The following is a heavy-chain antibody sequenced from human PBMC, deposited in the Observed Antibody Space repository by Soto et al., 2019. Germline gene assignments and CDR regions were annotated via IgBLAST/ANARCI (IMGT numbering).Heavy chain of an antibody. J-gene: IGHJ4*02. CDR1: GFPFSNYE. D-gene: IGHD6-13*01. CDR2: ISSGGSTV. Sequence: RLSCAASGFPFSNYEMNWVRQAPGKGLEWVAYISSGGSTVHYADSVRGRFTVSRDNARNSLYLQMNTLRVEDTALYYCARDRAAGGYWGQGTLVTVSS. CDR3: ARDRAAGGY. V-gene: IGHV3-48*03.